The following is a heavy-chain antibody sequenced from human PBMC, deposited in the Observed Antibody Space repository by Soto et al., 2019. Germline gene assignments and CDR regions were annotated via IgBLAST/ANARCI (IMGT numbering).Heavy chain of an antibody. CDR2: IKQDGSEK. D-gene: IGHD2-2*01. J-gene: IGHJ4*02. V-gene: IGHV3-7*01. Sequence: GGSLRLSCAASGFTFSSYWMSWVRQAPGKGLEWVANIKQDGSEKYYVDSVKGRFTISRDNAKNSLYLQMNSLRAEDTAVYYCASLPPDQLLPFDYWGQGTLVTVSS. CDR1: GFTFSSYW. CDR3: ASLPPDQLLPFDY.